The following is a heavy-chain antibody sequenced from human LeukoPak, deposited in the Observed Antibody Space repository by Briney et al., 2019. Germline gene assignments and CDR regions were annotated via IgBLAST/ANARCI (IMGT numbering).Heavy chain of an antibody. Sequence: GGSLRLSCAVSGFTFTDYWMNWVRQAPGKGLEWVASIRQDGSEKTYVDSVRGRFTISRDNTKNSLSLQVNSLRVEDTAVYYCARDGTAAGLYFDLWGQGTLVTVSS. CDR1: GFTFTDYW. CDR3: ARDGTAAGLYFDL. D-gene: IGHD6-13*01. CDR2: IRQDGSEK. J-gene: IGHJ4*01. V-gene: IGHV3-7*01.